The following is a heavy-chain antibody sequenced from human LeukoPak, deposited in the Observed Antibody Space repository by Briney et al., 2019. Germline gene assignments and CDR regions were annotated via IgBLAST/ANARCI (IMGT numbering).Heavy chain of an antibody. Sequence: GGSLRLSCASSGFTLSSYSMNWVRQAPGKGLEWVSSISSSSSYIYYADSVKGRFTISRDNAKNSLYLQLNSLRVEDTAVYYCARPDYSSTSCQRHFDYWGQGTLVTVSS. CDR3: ARPDYSSTSCQRHFDY. D-gene: IGHD2-2*01. V-gene: IGHV3-21*04. CDR2: ISSSSSYI. J-gene: IGHJ4*02. CDR1: GFTLSSYS.